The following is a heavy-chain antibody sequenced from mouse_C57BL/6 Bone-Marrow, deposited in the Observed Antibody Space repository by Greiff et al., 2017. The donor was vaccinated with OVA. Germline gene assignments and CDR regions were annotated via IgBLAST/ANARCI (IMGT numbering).Heavy chain of an antibody. Sequence: VKVVESGPGLVAPSPSLSISCTVSGFSFTSYGVDWVRQPPGKGLEWLGVIWGGGSTNYNSAPMSRLSISKDNSTSQVFLKMNSLQTDDTAMYYCAATGDYETFAYWGQGTLVTVSA. D-gene: IGHD2-4*01. CDR3: AATGDYETFAY. J-gene: IGHJ3*01. CDR1: GFSFTSYG. V-gene: IGHV2-9*01. CDR2: IWGGGST.